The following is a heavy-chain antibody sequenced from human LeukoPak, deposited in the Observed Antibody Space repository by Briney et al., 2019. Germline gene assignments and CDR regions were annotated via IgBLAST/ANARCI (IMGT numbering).Heavy chain of an antibody. V-gene: IGHV4-59*01. J-gene: IGHJ4*02. CDR2: ISDIGRT. Sequence: SETLSLTCTVSGGSINNYYWSWIRQPPGKGLEWIGYISDIGRTNYNPSLRSRVTISVDTSKNQFSLKLNSVSAADTAVYYCAKSKDNPLYYFDNWGQGTLVTVSS. CDR1: GGSINNYY. CDR3: AKSKDNPLYYFDN.